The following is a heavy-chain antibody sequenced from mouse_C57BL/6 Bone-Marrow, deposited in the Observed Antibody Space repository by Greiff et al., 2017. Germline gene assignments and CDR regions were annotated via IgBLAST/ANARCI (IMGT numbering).Heavy chain of an antibody. CDR2: ISNGGGST. CDR3: ARPMDY. V-gene: IGHV5-12*01. Sequence: DVKLVESGGGLVQPGGSLKLSCAASGFTFSDYYMYWVRQTPEKRLEWVAYISNGGGSTYYPDTVKGRFTISRDNAKNNLYLQMSRLKTEDTAMYYCARPMDYWGQGTSVTVSS. CDR1: GFTFSDYY. J-gene: IGHJ4*01.